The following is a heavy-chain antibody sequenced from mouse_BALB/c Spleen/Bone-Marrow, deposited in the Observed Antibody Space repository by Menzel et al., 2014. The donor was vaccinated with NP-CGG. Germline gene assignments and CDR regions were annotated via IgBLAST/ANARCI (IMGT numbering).Heavy chain of an antibody. Sequence: EVKLVESGGGLVKPGGSLKLSCAASGFTFSSYAMSWVRQTPEKRLEWVASISSGGSTYYPDSVKGRFTISRDNARNILYLQMSSLRSEDTAMYYCARGGLRYFDAWGAGTTVTVSS. J-gene: IGHJ1*01. CDR2: ISSGGST. D-gene: IGHD3-2*02. V-gene: IGHV5-6-5*01. CDR1: GFTFSSYA. CDR3: ARGGLRYFDA.